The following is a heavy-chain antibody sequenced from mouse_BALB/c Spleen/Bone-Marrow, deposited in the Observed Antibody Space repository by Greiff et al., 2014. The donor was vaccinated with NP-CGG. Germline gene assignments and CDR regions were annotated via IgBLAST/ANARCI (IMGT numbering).Heavy chain of an antibody. CDR2: ISTFSGNT. CDR1: GYTFTDYA. V-gene: IGHV1S137*01. D-gene: IGHD2-14*01. J-gene: IGHJ4*01. Sequence: QVHVKQSGPELVRPGVSVKISCKGSGYTFTDYAMHWVKRSHAKSLEWIGLISTFSGNTNYNQKFKGKATMTVDKSSSTAYMELARLTSEDSAIYYCARGDYRYDETMDYRGQGTSVTVSS. CDR3: ARGDYRYDETMDY.